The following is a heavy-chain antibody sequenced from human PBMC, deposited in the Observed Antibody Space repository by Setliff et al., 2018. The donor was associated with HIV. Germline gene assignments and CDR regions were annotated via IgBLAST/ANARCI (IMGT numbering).Heavy chain of an antibody. D-gene: IGHD6-6*01. CDR2: IKQDGSEK. CDR3: EREEYTQYYFDY. J-gene: IGHJ4*02. V-gene: IGHV3-7*01. Sequence: GGSLRLSCAASGLTFSNYWMNWVRQAPGRGLEWVANIKQDGSEKYYVDSVKGRFTISRDNAKNSLYLQMSSLRAEDTAVYYCEREEYTQYYFDYWGQGTLVTVSS. CDR1: GLTFSNYW.